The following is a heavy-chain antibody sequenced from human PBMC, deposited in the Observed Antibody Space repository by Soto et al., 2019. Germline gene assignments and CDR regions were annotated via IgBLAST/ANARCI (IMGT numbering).Heavy chain of an antibody. D-gene: IGHD6-25*01. CDR2: INTDGIST. Sequence: PGGSLRLSCAASGFTFSSHWMHWVRQAPGKGLLWISRINTDGISTTYADSVKGRFTISRDNAKNTLSLQMNSLTADDTAVYYCVRDSQRAFHIWGQGTLVTVSS. CDR1: GFTFSSHW. V-gene: IGHV3-74*01. CDR3: VRDSQRAFHI. J-gene: IGHJ1*01.